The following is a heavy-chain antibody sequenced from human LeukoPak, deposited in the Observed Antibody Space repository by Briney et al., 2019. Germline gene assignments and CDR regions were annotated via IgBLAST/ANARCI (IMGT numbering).Heavy chain of an antibody. CDR2: ISSNGDAT. Sequence: PGRSLRLSCAASGFTFSNYALHWVRQAPGKGLEYVSAISSNGDATFYANSVKGRFTISRDNSKNTLYLQMGSLRAEDMAVYYCVRVGNYREFDYWGQGTLVTVSS. J-gene: IGHJ4*02. D-gene: IGHD1-7*01. V-gene: IGHV3-64*01. CDR1: GFTFSNYA. CDR3: VRVGNYREFDY.